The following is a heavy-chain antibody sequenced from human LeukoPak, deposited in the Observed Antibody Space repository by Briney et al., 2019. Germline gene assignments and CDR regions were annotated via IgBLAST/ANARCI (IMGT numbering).Heavy chain of an antibody. J-gene: IGHJ5*02. CDR3: ARDDGDYTSAFDP. CDR2: ISTNTGNP. V-gene: IGHV7-4-1*02. CDR1: GYTFTNFA. Sequence: ASVKVSCKASGYTFTNFAMNWVRQAPGQGLEWMGWISTNTGNPTYAQGFTGRFVFSLDTSVSTAYLQISSLKAVDTAVYYCARDDGDYTSAFDPWGQGTLVTVSS. D-gene: IGHD4-17*01.